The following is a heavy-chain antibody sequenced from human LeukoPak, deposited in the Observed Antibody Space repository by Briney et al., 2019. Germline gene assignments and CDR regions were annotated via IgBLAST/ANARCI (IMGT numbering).Heavy chain of an antibody. Sequence: GESLRLSCAASGFTFSNYAMNWVRQAPGKGLECVSSIDGGVGSTYYPDSVKGRFTISRDDSKNTLYLQMNSLRAEDTAVYYCAKDKSVYCSSTSCYNNLDYWGQGTLVTVSS. CDR2: IDGGVGST. CDR1: GFTFSNYA. J-gene: IGHJ4*02. D-gene: IGHD2-2*02. CDR3: AKDKSVYCSSTSCYNNLDY. V-gene: IGHV3-23*01.